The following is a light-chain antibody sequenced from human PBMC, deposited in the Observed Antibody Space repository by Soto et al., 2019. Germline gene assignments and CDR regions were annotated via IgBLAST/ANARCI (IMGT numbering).Light chain of an antibody. V-gene: IGKV1-8*01. CDR2: AAS. J-gene: IGKJ1*01. CDR1: QGISSY. CDR3: QQYYSYPWT. Sequence: AIRMTQSPSSLSASTGDRVTITCRASQGISSYLAWYQQKPGKAPKLLIYAASTLQSGVASRFSGSGSGTDFTLTISCLQSEDFATYYCQQYYSYPWTFGQGIKVEIK.